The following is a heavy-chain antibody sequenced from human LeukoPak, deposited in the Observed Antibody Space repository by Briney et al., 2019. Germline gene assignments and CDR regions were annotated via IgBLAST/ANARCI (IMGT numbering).Heavy chain of an antibody. J-gene: IGHJ3*01. CDR1: GFMFSSYG. V-gene: IGHV3-30*02. CDR2: IRYDGSNK. Sequence: GGSLRLSCAASGFMFSSYGLHWVRQAPGKGLEWVAFIRYDGSNKYYADSVKGRFTISRDNSKKTLYLQMNSLRSDDTAVYYCARDTLNTVTISGDAFDVWGQGTMVTVSS. D-gene: IGHD4-17*01. CDR3: ARDTLNTVTISGDAFDV.